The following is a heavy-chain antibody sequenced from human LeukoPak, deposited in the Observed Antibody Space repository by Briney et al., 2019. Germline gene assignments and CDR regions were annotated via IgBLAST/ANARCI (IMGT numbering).Heavy chain of an antibody. Sequence: GGSLRLSCAASGFTFSSYGMHWVRQAPGKGLEWVAVIWYDGSNKYYADSVKGRFTISRDNSKNTLYLQMNSLRAEDTAVYYCARAPRLRNWFDPWGQGTLVTVSS. V-gene: IGHV3-33*01. J-gene: IGHJ5*02. CDR2: IWYDGSNK. CDR3: ARAPRLRNWFDP. CDR1: GFTFSSYG. D-gene: IGHD4-17*01.